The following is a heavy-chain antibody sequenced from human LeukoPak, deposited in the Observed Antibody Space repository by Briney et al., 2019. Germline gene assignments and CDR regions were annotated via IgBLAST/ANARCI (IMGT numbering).Heavy chain of an antibody. CDR1: GFTFSIYS. CDR2: ISSSGSYI. Sequence: GGSLRLSCAASGFTFSIYSMDWVRQAPGKGLEWVSSISSSGSYIYYADSLKGRFTISRDNARNSLYLQMNSLTAEDTAVYYCARDPYSGAYGDTYYYYMDVWGKGTTVTISS. D-gene: IGHD1-26*01. J-gene: IGHJ6*03. V-gene: IGHV3-21*01. CDR3: ARDPYSGAYGDTYYYYMDV.